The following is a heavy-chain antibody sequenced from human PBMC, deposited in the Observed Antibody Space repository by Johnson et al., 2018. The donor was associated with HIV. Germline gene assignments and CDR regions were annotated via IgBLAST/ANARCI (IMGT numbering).Heavy chain of an antibody. J-gene: IGHJ3*02. Sequence: VQLVESGGGLVKPGGSLRLSCAASGFTFSNAWMSWVRQAPGKGLEWVSTIVGSGSSTFYADSVKGRFTISRDNSKITLYLQMNSLRADDTAIYYCASAYTANIWGQGTKVTVSS. D-gene: IGHD2-21*02. CDR1: GFTFSNAW. V-gene: IGHV3-23*04. CDR2: IVGSGSST. CDR3: ASAYTANI.